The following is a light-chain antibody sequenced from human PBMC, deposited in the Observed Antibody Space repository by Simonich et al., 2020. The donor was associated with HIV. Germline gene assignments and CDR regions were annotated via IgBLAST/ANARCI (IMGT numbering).Light chain of an antibody. CDR1: SGSVSTSYF. V-gene: IGLV8-61*01. CDR3: ALHMGGGIRV. J-gene: IGLJ3*02. CDR2: NTH. Sequence: QTVVTQEPSFSVSPGGTVTLTCGLSSGSVSTSYFPSWYQQSPGQAPRTLTYNTHTRASGVPDRFSGSILGNKAALTITGAQADDECDYYCALHMGGGIRVFGEGTKLTV.